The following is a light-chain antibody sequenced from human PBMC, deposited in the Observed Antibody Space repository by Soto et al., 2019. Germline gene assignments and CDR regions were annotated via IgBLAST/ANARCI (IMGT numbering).Light chain of an antibody. CDR1: QSAYSSY. CDR2: GAS. V-gene: IGKV3-20*01. J-gene: IGKJ4*01. CDR3: QQYGTVLVT. Sequence: LVLTQSPGTLALSPGDRATLSCRSSQSAYSSYLSWYQQKPGQAPRLLIYGASNRATGIPDRFSGSGSGTDFTLTISGLEPYDFAAYYCQQYGTVLVTFGVVTKFEI.